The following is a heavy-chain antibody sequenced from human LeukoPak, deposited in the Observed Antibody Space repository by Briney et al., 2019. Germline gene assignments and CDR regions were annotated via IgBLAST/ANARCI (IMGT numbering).Heavy chain of an antibody. CDR2: IYYSGST. CDR1: GGSISSSSYY. D-gene: IGHD2-21*01. V-gene: IGHV4-39*07. J-gene: IGHJ3*02. Sequence: SETLSLTCTVSGGSISSSSYYWGWIRQPPGKGLDWIGSIYYSGSTYYNPSLKSRVTISVDTSKNQFSLKLSSVTAADTAVYYCARGQDDCGGDCYKDAFDIWGQGTMVTVSS. CDR3: ARGQDDCGGDCYKDAFDI.